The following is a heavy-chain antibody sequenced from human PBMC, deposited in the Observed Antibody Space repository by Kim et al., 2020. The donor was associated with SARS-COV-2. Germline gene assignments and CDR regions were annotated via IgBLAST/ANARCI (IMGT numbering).Heavy chain of an antibody. CDR3: AREEAAATWGDY. V-gene: IGHV3-74*01. D-gene: IGHD6-13*01. CDR1: GFSFSTYW. CDR2: INPDETST. J-gene: IGHJ4*02. Sequence: GGSLRLSCSTSGFSFSTYWMHWVRQAPGEGLVWVSRINPDETSTSYADSVKGRFTISRDNAKNTLYLQMNSLRAEDTAVYYCAREEAAATWGDYWGQGTLVTVSS.